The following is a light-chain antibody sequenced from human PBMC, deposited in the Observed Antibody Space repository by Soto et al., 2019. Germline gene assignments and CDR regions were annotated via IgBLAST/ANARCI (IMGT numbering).Light chain of an antibody. CDR1: QSVSTY. CDR3: QQYTTSSWT. V-gene: IGKV3-20*01. CDR2: GTS. J-gene: IGKJ1*01. Sequence: EIVLTQSPDTLSLSPGDRATLSCRASQSVSTYLAWYQQKPGQAPRVLIYGTSSRATGIPDRFSGSGSGTDFTPTISRLEPEDFAVYYCQQYTTSSWTFGKGTKVDI.